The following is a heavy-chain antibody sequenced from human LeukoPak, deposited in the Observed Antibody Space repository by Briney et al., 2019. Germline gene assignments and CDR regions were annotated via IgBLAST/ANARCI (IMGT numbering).Heavy chain of an antibody. CDR2: IIPIFGTA. Sequence: SVKVSCKASGGTFSSYAISWVRQAPGQGLEWMGGIIPIFGTANYAQKFQGRVTITTDESTSTAYMELSSLRSEDTAVYYCARDFENDYYYDSSGYYSPYFDYWGQGTLVTVSS. J-gene: IGHJ4*02. D-gene: IGHD3-22*01. CDR1: GGTFSSYA. V-gene: IGHV1-69*05. CDR3: ARDFENDYYYDSSGYYSPYFDY.